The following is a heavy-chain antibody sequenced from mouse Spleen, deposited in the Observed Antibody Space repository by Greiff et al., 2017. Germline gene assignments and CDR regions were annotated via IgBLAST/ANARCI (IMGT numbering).Heavy chain of an antibody. Sequence: QVQLQQPGAELVKPGASVKVSRKASGYTFTSYRMHWVKQRPGQGLEWIGRIHPSDSDTNYNQKFKGKATLTVDKSSSTAYMQLSRLTSEDSAVYCCATGGWDYYFDCWGEGTTLTVSS. CDR3: ATGGWDYYFDC. CDR2: IHPSDSDT. D-gene: IGHD4-1*01. J-gene: IGHJ2*01. V-gene: IGHV1-74*01. CDR1: GYTFTSYR.